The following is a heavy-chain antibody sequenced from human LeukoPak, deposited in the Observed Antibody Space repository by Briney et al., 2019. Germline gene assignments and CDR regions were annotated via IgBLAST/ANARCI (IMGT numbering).Heavy chain of an antibody. D-gene: IGHD6-19*01. CDR1: GFTFDDYT. Sequence: PGGSLRLSCAASGFTFDDYTMHWVRQAPGKGLEWVSLISWDGGSTYYADSVKGRFTISRDNSKNSLYLQMNSLRTEDTALYYCAKDKMGCSSGCLDYWGQGTLVTVSS. V-gene: IGHV3-43*01. CDR2: ISWDGGST. J-gene: IGHJ4*02. CDR3: AKDKMGCSSGCLDY.